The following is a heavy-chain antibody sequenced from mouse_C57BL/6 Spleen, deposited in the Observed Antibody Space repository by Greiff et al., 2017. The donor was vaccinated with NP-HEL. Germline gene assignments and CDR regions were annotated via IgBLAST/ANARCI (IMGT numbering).Heavy chain of an antibody. CDR1: GYAFSSYW. CDR3: ARCYDGYAMDY. J-gene: IGHJ4*01. CDR2: IYPGDGDT. D-gene: IGHD2-12*01. V-gene: IGHV1-80*01. Sequence: QVQLQQSGAELVKPGASVKISCKASGYAFSSYWMNWVKQRPGKGLEWIGQIYPGDGDTNYNGKFKGKATLTADKSSSTAYMQLSSLTSEDSAVYFCARCYDGYAMDYWGQGTSVTVSS.